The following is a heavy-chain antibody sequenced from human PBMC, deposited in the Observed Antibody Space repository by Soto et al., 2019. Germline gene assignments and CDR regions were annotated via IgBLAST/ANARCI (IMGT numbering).Heavy chain of an antibody. J-gene: IGHJ6*03. Sequence: QVQLQQWGAGLLKPSETLSLTCAVYGGSFSGYYWSWIRQPPGKGLEWIGEINHSGSTNYNPSLKSRVTISVDTSKNQFSRKLSSVTAADTAVYYCARFSGGSREGYSYYMDVWGKGTTVTVSS. CDR1: GGSFSGYY. V-gene: IGHV4-34*01. D-gene: IGHD2-15*01. CDR3: ARFSGGSREGYSYYMDV. CDR2: INHSGST.